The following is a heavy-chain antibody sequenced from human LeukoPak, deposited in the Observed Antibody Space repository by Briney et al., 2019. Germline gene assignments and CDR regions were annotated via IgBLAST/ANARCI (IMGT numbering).Heavy chain of an antibody. CDR2: IKQDGSEK. V-gene: IGHV3-7*01. Sequence: GGSLRLSCAASGFTFSNYWMSWVRQAPGKGLEWVANIKQDGSEKYYVDSVNGRFTISRDNAKNSLYLQMNSLRAEDTAVYYCVRPLRSPGAWDAFDIWGQGTMVTVSS. CDR1: GFTFSNYW. J-gene: IGHJ3*02. CDR3: VRPLRSPGAWDAFDI. D-gene: IGHD1-26*01.